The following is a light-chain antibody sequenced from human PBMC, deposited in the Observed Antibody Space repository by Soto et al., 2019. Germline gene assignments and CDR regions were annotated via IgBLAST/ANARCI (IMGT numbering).Light chain of an antibody. CDR1: SSDAGGYNY. CDR3: NSHTSGDFRV. CDR2: DVS. J-gene: IGLJ1*01. V-gene: IGLV2-14*01. Sequence: QSALTQPASVSGSPGQSITISCTGTSSDAGGYNYVSWYQQLPGKAPKLMIYDVSDRPSGVSNRFSGSKSGYTASLTISGLQAEDEADYYCNSHTSGDFRVFGTGTKVTVL.